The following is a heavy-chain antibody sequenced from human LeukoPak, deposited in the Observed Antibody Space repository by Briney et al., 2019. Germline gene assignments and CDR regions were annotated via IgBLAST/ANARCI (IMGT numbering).Heavy chain of an antibody. CDR2: IYYSGST. CDR3: ARDPYGDCGDY. Sequence: SETLSLTCTVSGGSISSYYWSWIRQPPGKGLEWIGYIYYSGSTNYNPSLKSRVTISVDTSKNQFSLKLSSVTAADTAVYYCARDPYGDCGDYWGQGTLVTVSS. V-gene: IGHV4-59*01. J-gene: IGHJ4*02. CDR1: GGSISSYY. D-gene: IGHD4-17*01.